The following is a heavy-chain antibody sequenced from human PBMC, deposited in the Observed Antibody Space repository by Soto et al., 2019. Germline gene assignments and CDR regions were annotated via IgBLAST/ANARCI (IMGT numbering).Heavy chain of an antibody. V-gene: IGHV1-69*12. Sequence: QVQLVQSGAEVKKPGSSVKVSCKVSGGTFSSYAISWVRQAPGQGLEWMGGIIPIFGTANYAQKFQGRVTITADESTSTDYMELSSLRSEDTAVYYCARGARYSSSWYSLLDYWGQGTLVTVSS. CDR1: GGTFSSYA. D-gene: IGHD6-13*01. J-gene: IGHJ4*02. CDR3: ARGARYSSSWYSLLDY. CDR2: IIPIFGTA.